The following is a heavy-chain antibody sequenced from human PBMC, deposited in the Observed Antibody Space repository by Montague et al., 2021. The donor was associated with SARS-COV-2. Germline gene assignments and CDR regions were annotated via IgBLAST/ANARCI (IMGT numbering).Heavy chain of an antibody. CDR3: ARIAMAATFDT. Sequence: SETRSLTCTVSGGSISPYYWNWIRQPPGKGLEWIGYIYYTGGTNYNPSLKSRVSMSVDTSKNQFSLRLTSVGAADTAVYYCARIAMAATFDTWGQGALVTVSS. V-gene: IGHV4-59*13. J-gene: IGHJ4*02. CDR2: IYYTGGT. D-gene: IGHD6-19*01. CDR1: GGSISPYY.